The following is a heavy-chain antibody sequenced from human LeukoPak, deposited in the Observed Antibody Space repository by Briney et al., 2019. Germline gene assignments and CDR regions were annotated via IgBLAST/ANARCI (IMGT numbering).Heavy chain of an antibody. CDR2: ISSSSSYI. J-gene: IGHJ6*04. CDR3: ARGPRDSYQLPPYYYYHGMDV. D-gene: IGHD2-2*01. V-gene: IGHV3-21*01. Sequence: GGSLRLSCAASGFTFSSYSMNWVRQAPGKGLEWVSSISSSSSYIYYADSVKGRFTISRDNAKNSLYLQMNSLRAEDTAVYYCARGPRDSYQLPPYYYYHGMDVWGKGTTVTVSS. CDR1: GFTFSSYS.